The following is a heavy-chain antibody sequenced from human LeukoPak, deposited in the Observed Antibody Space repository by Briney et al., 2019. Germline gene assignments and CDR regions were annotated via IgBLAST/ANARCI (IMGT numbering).Heavy chain of an antibody. CDR1: GFTFSSYW. J-gene: IGHJ4*02. Sequence: GGSLRLSCAAFGFTFSSYWMSWVRQAPGKGLEWVANIKQDGSEKYYVDSVKGRFTISRDNAKNSLYLQMNSLRAEDTAVYYCARAPSTYVWGSYRPAYFDYWGQGTLVTVSS. V-gene: IGHV3-7*01. CDR3: ARAPSTYVWGSYRPAYFDY. CDR2: IKQDGSEK. D-gene: IGHD3-16*02.